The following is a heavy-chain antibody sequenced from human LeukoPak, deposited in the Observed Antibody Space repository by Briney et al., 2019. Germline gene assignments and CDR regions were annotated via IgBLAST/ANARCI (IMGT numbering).Heavy chain of an antibody. CDR1: GFTFSSYW. J-gene: IGHJ4*02. V-gene: IGHV3-7*01. D-gene: IGHD3-10*01. Sequence: GGSLRLSCAASGFTFSSYWMSWVRQAPGKGLEWVANIKQDGSEKYYVDSVKGRFTISRDNAKNSLYLQMNSLRAEDTAVYYCARTESVRSGVLFDYWGQGTLVTVSS. CDR2: IKQDGSEK. CDR3: ARTESVRSGVLFDY.